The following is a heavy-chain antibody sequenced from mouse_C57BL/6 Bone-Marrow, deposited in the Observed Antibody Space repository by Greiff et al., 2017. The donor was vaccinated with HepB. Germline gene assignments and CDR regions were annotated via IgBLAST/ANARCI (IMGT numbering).Heavy chain of an antibody. CDR3: TREYYGSRGDFGY. J-gene: IGHJ2*01. CDR2: ISSGGDYI. CDR1: GFTFSSYA. V-gene: IGHV5-9-1*02. D-gene: IGHD1-1*01. Sequence: EVKLLESGEGLVKPGGSLKLSCAASGFTFSSYAMPWVRQTPEKRLEWVAYISSGGDYIYYADTVKGRFTISRDNARNTLYLQMSSLKSEDAAMYYYTREYYGSRGDFGYWGQGTTLTVA.